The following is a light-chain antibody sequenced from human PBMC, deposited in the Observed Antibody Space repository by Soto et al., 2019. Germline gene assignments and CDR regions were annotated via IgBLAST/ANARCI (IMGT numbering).Light chain of an antibody. J-gene: IGKJ2*01. CDR2: GVS. V-gene: IGKV3-20*01. CDR1: QSISSSY. CDR3: QQYVTSPYI. Sequence: DIVLTQSPGTLSLSPGERATLSCRASQSISSSYLAWYQQKPGQAPRLLIHGVSTRATGIPDRFSGSGSGTDFTLTISRLEPEDFAVYYCQQYVTSPYIXGXGTKLEIK.